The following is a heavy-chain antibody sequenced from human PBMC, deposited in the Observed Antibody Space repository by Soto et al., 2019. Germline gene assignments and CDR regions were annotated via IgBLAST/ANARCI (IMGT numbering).Heavy chain of an antibody. D-gene: IGHD1-1*01. CDR1: RFTFSSYS. V-gene: IGHV3-23*01. CDR3: AKGSTGINWFDP. Sequence: PGGSLRLSCAASRFTFSSYSMSRVRQAPGKGLEWVSSISDSGGSTYYPDSVKGRFTISRDNSKNTLYLQMNSLRAEDTAVYYCAKGSTGINWFDPWGQGILVTVSS. CDR2: ISDSGGST. J-gene: IGHJ5*02.